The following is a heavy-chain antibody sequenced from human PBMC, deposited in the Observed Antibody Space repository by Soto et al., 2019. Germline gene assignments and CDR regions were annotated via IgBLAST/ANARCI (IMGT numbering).Heavy chain of an antibody. Sequence: GASVKVSCKASGYTFTSYGISWVRQAPGQGLECMGWISAYNGNTNYAQKLQGRVTMTKETSTSTAYMERSSLRVEDTAVYYCARRQISPPTRGAASARGGMDVWGQGTTVTVAS. CDR2: ISAYNGNT. D-gene: IGHD6-13*01. V-gene: IGHV1-18*01. CDR1: GYTFTSYG. CDR3: ARRQISPPTRGAASARGGMDV. J-gene: IGHJ6*02.